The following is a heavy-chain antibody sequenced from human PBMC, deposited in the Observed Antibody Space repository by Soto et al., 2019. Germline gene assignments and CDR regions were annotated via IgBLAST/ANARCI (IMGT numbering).Heavy chain of an antibody. CDR3: AKDSSSSWYLSDY. V-gene: IGHV3-30*18. CDR1: GFTFSSYV. J-gene: IGHJ4*02. CDR2: ISYDGSNK. Sequence: GGSLRLSCAASGFTFSSYVMHWVRQAPGKGLEWVAVISYDGSNKYYADSVKGRFTISRDNSKNTLYLQMNSLRAEDTAVYYCAKDSSSSWYLSDYWGQGTLVTVSS. D-gene: IGHD6-13*01.